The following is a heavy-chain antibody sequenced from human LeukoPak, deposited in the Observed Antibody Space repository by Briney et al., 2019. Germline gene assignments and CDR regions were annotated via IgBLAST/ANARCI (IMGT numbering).Heavy chain of an antibody. Sequence: GSVTVSCKASGYTFTGYYMHGVGQAPGQGGEGMGWINPNSGGTNYEQKSQGRVTMTRDTSISTAYMELSRLRSDDTAVYYCARDSPYSSSWYTPPGMDVWGQGTTVTVSS. V-gene: IGHV1-2*02. J-gene: IGHJ6*02. CDR1: GYTFTGYY. CDR2: INPNSGGT. D-gene: IGHD6-13*01. CDR3: ARDSPYSSSWYTPPGMDV.